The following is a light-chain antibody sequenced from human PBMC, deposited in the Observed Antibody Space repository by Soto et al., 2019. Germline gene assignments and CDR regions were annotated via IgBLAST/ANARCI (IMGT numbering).Light chain of an antibody. J-gene: IGLJ1*01. CDR1: SSDVGDYNY. Sequence: QSALTQPASVSGSPGQSITISCTGTSSDVGDYNYVSWYQQHPDKAPKLMIYDVSNRPSGVSNRFSGSKSGTTASLTISGLQAEDEADYYCSSYMSSSTADVFGAGTKLTVL. CDR3: SSYMSSSTADV. CDR2: DVS. V-gene: IGLV2-14*01.